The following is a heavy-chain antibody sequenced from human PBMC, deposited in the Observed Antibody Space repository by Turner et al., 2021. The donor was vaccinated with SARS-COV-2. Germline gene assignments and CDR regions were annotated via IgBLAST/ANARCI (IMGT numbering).Heavy chain of an antibody. CDR3: AKSGGMYCSGGNCYSSYFDY. Sequence: QVQLVESWGGVVPPWRFPRPSLSTPGFTLSNYGVHRVRQAPGKGLEWVAVISYDGSNKYYADSVKGRFTISRDNSKNTLYLQMNSLRAEDTAVYYCAKSGGMYCSGGNCYSSYFDYWGQGTLVTVSS. V-gene: IGHV3-30*18. J-gene: IGHJ4*02. CDR2: ISYDGSNK. CDR1: GFTLSNYG. D-gene: IGHD2-15*01.